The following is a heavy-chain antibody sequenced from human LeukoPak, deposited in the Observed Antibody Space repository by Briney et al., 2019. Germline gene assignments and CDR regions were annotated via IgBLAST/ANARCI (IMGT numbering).Heavy chain of an antibody. D-gene: IGHD3-10*01. CDR2: VGGRDGST. Sequence: GGSLRLSCAASGFTFSSYSMNWVRQAPGKGLEWVSAVGGRDGSTYYADSVKGRFTISRDNSKNTLYVQMNSLRAEDTAVYYCAKGHYYGSGSLDYWGQGTLVTVSS. CDR3: AKGHYYGSGSLDY. CDR1: GFTFSSYS. V-gene: IGHV3-23*01. J-gene: IGHJ4*02.